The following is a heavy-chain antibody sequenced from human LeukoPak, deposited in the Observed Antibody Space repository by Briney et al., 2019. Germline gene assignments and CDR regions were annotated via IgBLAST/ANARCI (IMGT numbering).Heavy chain of an antibody. CDR3: ARAPSEIGGYYPEYVRH. V-gene: IGHV3-74*01. Sequence: PGGSLRLSCAASGFTFSSYWMHWVRQIPGKGLVWVSRIKSDGSTNYADSVKGRFTISRDNAKNTLSLQMNSLRAEDTGVYYCARAPSEIGGYYPEYVRHWGQDTLVTVSS. D-gene: IGHD3-22*01. J-gene: IGHJ1*01. CDR2: IKSDGST. CDR1: GFTFSSYW.